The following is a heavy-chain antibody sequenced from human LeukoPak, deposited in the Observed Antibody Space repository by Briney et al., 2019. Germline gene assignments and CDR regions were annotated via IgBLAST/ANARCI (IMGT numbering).Heavy chain of an antibody. V-gene: IGHV1-2*04. Sequence: ASVKVSCKASGYTFTGYYMHWVRQAPGQGLEWMGRINPNSGGTNYAQKFQGWVTMTRDTSISTAYMELSRLRSDDTAVYYCARDRGSGWSVDYWGQGTLVTVSS. CDR2: INPNSGGT. CDR3: ARDRGSGWSVDY. D-gene: IGHD6-19*01. J-gene: IGHJ4*02. CDR1: GYTFTGYY.